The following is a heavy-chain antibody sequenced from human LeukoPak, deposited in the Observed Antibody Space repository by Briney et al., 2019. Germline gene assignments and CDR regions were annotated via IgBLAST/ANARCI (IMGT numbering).Heavy chain of an antibody. CDR3: ARGPAGSSSWTSKPQGGFGY. J-gene: IGHJ4*02. Sequence: ASVKVSCKASGYTFTGYYMHWVRQAPGQGLEWMGWINPNSGGTNYAQKFQGRVTMTRDTSISTAYMELSRLRSDDTAVYYCARGPAGSSSWTSKPQGGFGYWGQGTLVTVSS. D-gene: IGHD6-13*01. CDR2: INPNSGGT. V-gene: IGHV1-2*02. CDR1: GYTFTGYY.